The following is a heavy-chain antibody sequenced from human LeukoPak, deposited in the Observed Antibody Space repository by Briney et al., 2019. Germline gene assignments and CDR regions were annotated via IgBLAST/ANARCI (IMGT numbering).Heavy chain of an antibody. J-gene: IGHJ6*03. V-gene: IGHV3-23*01. CDR2: ISGSGGST. CDR3: AKYERQVVTAILDYYYYMDV. CDR1: GFTFSSYA. D-gene: IGHD2-21*02. Sequence: GGSLRLSCAASGFTFSSYAMSWVRQAPGKGLEWVPAISGSGGSTYYADSVKGRFTISRDNSKNTLYLQMNSLRAEDTAVYYCAKYERQVVTAILDYYYYMDVWGKGTTVTVSS.